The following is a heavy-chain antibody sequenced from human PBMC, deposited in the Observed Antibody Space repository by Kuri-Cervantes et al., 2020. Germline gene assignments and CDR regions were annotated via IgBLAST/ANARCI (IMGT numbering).Heavy chain of an antibody. CDR1: GYNFTNYW. J-gene: IGHJ3*02. CDR2: MYPGDSET. V-gene: IGHV5-51*01. D-gene: IGHD3-10*01. CDR3: ARMLSSGLHDPLDI. Sequence: KVSCKGYGYNFTNYWIAWVRQMPGKGLEWMGIMYPGDSETSYSPSFQGQVTISGDKSISTAYLQWSSLKASDTAMYYCARMLSSGLHDPLDIWGQGTKVTVSS.